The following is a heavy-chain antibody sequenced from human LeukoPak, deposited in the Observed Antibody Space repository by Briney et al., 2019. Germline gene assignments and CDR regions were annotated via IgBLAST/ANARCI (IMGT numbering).Heavy chain of an antibody. CDR1: GYTFTSYG. J-gene: IGHJ5*02. V-gene: IGHV1-18*01. Sequence: ASVKVSCKASGYTFTSYGISWVRQAPGQGLEWVGWISAYNGNTNYAQKLQGRVTMTTDTSTSTAYMELRSLRSDDTAVYYCARAVYCSGGSCYLGLTNNWFDPWGQGTLVTVSS. CDR3: ARAVYCSGGSCYLGLTNNWFDP. D-gene: IGHD2-15*01. CDR2: ISAYNGNT.